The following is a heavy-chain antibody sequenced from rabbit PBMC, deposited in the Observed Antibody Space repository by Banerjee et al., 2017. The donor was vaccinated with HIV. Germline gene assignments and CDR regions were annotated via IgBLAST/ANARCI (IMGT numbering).Heavy chain of an antibody. J-gene: IGHJ4*01. Sequence: QSLEESGGDLVKPGASLTLTCTASGIDFSSYNYMCWVHQAPGKGLEWIACIYVGTGSTYYASWATGRFTISKTSSTTVTLQMTSLTAADTATYFCARGVAGGAYALWGPGTLVTVS. V-gene: IGHV1S40*01. D-gene: IGHD6-1*01. CDR1: GIDFSSYNY. CDR2: IYVGTGST. CDR3: ARGVAGGAYAL.